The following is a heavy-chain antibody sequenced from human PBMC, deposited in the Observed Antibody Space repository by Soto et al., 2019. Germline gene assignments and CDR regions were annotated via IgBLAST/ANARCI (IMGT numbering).Heavy chain of an antibody. J-gene: IGHJ6*02. Sequence: HPWGSLRLSCAASGFTFSSYDMHWVRQATGKGLEWVSAIGTAGDAYYPGSVKGRFTISRENAKNSLYLQMNSLRAGDTAVYYCAREIAARNRKGMDVWGQGPTVTVSS. CDR2: IGTAGDA. V-gene: IGHV3-13*01. CDR1: GFTFSSYD. D-gene: IGHD6-6*01. CDR3: AREIAARNRKGMDV.